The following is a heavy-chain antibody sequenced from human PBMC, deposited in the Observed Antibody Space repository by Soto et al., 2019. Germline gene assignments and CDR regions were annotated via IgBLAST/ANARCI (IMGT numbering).Heavy chain of an antibody. D-gene: IGHD5-18*01. CDR1: GFTFSSYG. V-gene: IGHV3-30*18. CDR2: ISYDGSNK. CDR3: AKGGTAMVTSLDY. J-gene: IGHJ4*02. Sequence: VQLVESGGGVVQPGRSLRLSCAASGFTFSSYGMHWVRQAPGKGLEWVAVISYDGSNKYYADSVKGRFTISRDNSKNTLYLQMNSLRAEDTAVYYCAKGGTAMVTSLDYWGQGTLVTVSS.